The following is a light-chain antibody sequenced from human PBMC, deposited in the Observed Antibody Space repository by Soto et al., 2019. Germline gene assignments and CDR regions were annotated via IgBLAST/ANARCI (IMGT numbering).Light chain of an antibody. Sequence: DIVMTQSPATLSVSPGERATLSCRASQNISTNVAWYQQKPGQAPRLLLLSASSRLSDIPARFSGSGSGTEFTLTISGLQSEDVAVYYCQQSNDWRSITFGQGTRLEIK. CDR3: QQSNDWRSIT. J-gene: IGKJ5*01. V-gene: IGKV3-15*01. CDR1: QNISTN. CDR2: SAS.